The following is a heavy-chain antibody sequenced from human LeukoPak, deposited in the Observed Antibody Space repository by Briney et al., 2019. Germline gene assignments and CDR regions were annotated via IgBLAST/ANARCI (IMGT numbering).Heavy chain of an antibody. D-gene: IGHD3-10*02. Sequence: PSETLSLTCAVYGGSFSGYYWSRIRQPPGKGLEWIGEINHSGSTNYNPSLKSRVTISVDTSKNQFSLKLSSVTAADTAVYYCARDLNLVPLDYWGQGTLVTVSS. CDR1: GGSFSGYY. CDR3: ARDLNLVPLDY. CDR2: INHSGST. V-gene: IGHV4-34*01. J-gene: IGHJ4*02.